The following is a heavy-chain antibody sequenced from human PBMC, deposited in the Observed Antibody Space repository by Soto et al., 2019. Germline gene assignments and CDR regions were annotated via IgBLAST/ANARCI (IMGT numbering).Heavy chain of an antibody. CDR3: TSPSPWGSGSYYNLHRQKGMDV. CDR1: GFTFSGSA. CDR2: IRSKANSYAT. V-gene: IGHV3-73*01. J-gene: IGHJ6*04. D-gene: IGHD3-10*01. Sequence: PGGSLRLSCAASGFTFSGSAMHWVRQASGKGLEWVGRIRSKANSYATAYAASVKGRFTISRDDSKNTAYLQMNSLKTEDTAVYYCTSPSPWGSGSYYNLHRQKGMDVWGKGTTVTVSS.